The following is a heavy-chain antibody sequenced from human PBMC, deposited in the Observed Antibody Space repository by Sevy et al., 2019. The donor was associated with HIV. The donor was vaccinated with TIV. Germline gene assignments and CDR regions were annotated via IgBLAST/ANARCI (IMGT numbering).Heavy chain of an antibody. J-gene: IGHJ5*02. Sequence: SETLSLTCTVSDDSIGDYYWSWIRQTPGKGLEWIGYIDYSGNAHYNPSLKSRVTMSVDTSKNHFSLKLNSVTAADTALYYCARDPATGWFDPWGQGTLVTVSS. CDR2: IDYSGNA. CDR1: DDSIGDYY. CDR3: ARDPATGWFDP. V-gene: IGHV4-59*01.